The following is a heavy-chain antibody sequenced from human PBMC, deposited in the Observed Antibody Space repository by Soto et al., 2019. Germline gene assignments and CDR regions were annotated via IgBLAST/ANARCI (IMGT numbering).Heavy chain of an antibody. Sequence: TSETLSLTCTVSGGSISAGSYYWGWIRQPPGQWLEWIGSIYYSGSTYYNPSLKSRATISVDTSKKQFSLKLTSVTAADTVGDNCARHGESDSWTARVNCFAPWGRGTMVTVSS. CDR1: GGSISAGSYY. J-gene: IGHJ5*02. V-gene: IGHV4-39*01. D-gene: IGHD6-13*01. CDR2: IYYSGST. CDR3: ARHGESDSWTARVNCFAP.